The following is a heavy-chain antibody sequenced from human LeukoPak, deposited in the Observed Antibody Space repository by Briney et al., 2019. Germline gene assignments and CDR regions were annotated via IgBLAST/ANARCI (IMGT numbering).Heavy chain of an antibody. V-gene: IGHV3-23*01. CDR1: GFTFSSYA. J-gene: IGHJ4*02. Sequence: GGSLRLSCAASGFTFSSYAMSWVRQAPGKGLEWVSAISGSGGSTYYADSVKGRFTISRDNSKNTLYLQMNSLRAEDTAVYYCAKWSVVVPAAMENFDYWGQGTLVTVSS. CDR2: ISGSGGST. CDR3: AKWSVVVPAAMENFDY. D-gene: IGHD2-2*01.